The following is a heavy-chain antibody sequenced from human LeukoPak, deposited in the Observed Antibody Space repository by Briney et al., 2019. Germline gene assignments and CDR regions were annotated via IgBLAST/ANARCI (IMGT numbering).Heavy chain of an antibody. V-gene: IGHV4-59*12. J-gene: IGHJ4*02. D-gene: IGHD5-12*01. CDR3: ARLPRYGGYDHFDY. Sequence: SETLSLTCTVSGDSIDSYYWSWLRQPPGKGLEWIGYIYCRGTTSYNPFLKSRVTISVDTSKNQFSLKLNSVTAADTAVYYCARLPRYGGYDHFDYWGQGILVIVSS. CDR1: GDSIDSYY. CDR2: IYCRGTT.